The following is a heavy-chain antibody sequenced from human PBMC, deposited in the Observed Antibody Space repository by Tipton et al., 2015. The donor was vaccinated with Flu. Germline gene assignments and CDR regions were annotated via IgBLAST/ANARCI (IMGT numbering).Heavy chain of an antibody. CDR3: ATEYRGGGNRYCFVY. D-gene: IGHD4-23*01. CDR2: IYYSGST. Sequence: TLSLTCTVSGGSISGYYWTWIRQPPGKGLEWIGYIYYSGSTNYNPALKSRVSISVDTSKNQFSLKLSSVTAADTAVYYCATEYRGGGNRYCFVYWGQGTLVTVSS. V-gene: IGHV4-59*01. J-gene: IGHJ4*02. CDR1: GGSISGYY.